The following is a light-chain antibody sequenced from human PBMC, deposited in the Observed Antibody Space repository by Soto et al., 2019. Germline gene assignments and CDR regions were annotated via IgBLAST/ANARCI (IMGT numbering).Light chain of an antibody. J-gene: IGLJ1*01. CDR2: EVN. Sequence: QSVLTQPASVSGSPGQSITISCTGTSSNVGSYKLVSWYQQHPGKAPKLMIFEVNKRPSGVSNRFSGSKSGNTASLTISGLQVEDEADYSCCSSVGSPTYVFGAGTKLTVL. CDR1: SSNVGSYKL. CDR3: CSSVGSPTYV. V-gene: IGLV2-23*02.